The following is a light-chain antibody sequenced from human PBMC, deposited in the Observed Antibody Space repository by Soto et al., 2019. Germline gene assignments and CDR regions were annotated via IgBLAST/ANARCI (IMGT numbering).Light chain of an antibody. CDR2: GAS. Sequence: EIVLTQSPGTLSLSPGERATLSCRASQSVSSSYLTWYQQKPGQAPRRLIYGASARAIGTPDRFSGSGSGTEFTLTLSRLEPEDSAVYYCQHYGNSPMYTFGQGTKVEIK. CDR3: QHYGNSPMYT. V-gene: IGKV3-20*01. J-gene: IGKJ2*01. CDR1: QSVSSSY.